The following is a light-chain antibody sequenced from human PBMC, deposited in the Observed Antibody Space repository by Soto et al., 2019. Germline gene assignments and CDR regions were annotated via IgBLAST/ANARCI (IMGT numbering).Light chain of an antibody. CDR3: TQSHNWLFI. CDR1: QNVNKD. CDR2: GAS. V-gene: IGKV3-15*01. J-gene: IGKJ4*01. Sequence: EIVITQSSATLSVSPGDTASLSYRASQNVNKDLAWYQQKPGQAPWLLIYGASSRATGIAARFRGSGSGSEFTLNISILQSEDIVVDLGTQSHNWLFIFGGGTKLYIK.